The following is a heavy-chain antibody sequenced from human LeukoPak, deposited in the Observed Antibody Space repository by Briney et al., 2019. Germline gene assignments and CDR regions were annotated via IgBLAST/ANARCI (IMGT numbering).Heavy chain of an antibody. J-gene: IGHJ3*02. D-gene: IGHD3-3*01. CDR1: GGTFSSYA. V-gene: IGHV1-69*13. Sequence: ASVKVSCKASGGTFSSYAISWVRQAPGQGLEWMGGIIPIFGTANYAQKFQGRVTITADESTSTAYMELSSLRSEDTAVYYCAREVVTIFGVVNHAFDIWGQGTIVTVSS. CDR2: IIPIFGTA. CDR3: AREVVTIFGVVNHAFDI.